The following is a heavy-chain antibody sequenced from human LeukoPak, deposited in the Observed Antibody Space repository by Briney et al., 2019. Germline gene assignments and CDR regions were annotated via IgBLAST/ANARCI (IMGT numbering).Heavy chain of an antibody. J-gene: IGHJ6*02. CDR1: GYTFTGYY. V-gene: IGHV1-2*02. Sequence: ASVKVSCKASGYTFTGYYMHWVRQAPGQGLEWVGWINPNSGGTNYAQKFQGSVTMTRDTSISTACMELSRLRPDDTAVYYCARDHCSSANCYEYHYYGMDVWGQGTTVTASS. D-gene: IGHD2-2*01. CDR2: INPNSGGT. CDR3: ARDHCSSANCYEYHYYGMDV.